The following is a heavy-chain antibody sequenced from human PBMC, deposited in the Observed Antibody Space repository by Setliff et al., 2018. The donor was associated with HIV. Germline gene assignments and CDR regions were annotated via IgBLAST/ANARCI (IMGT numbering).Heavy chain of an antibody. D-gene: IGHD2-2*01. J-gene: IGHJ4*02. CDR1: AFGVYNNY. V-gene: IGHV3-7*01. Sequence: GSLRLSCEASAFGVYNNYFTWVRQAPGKGMEWVANIKKDGSEKRYVDSVEGRFTVSRDNAKMSLYLQMNSLRAEDTAVYYCTRTYCSNLSCYDDYWGQGTLVTVSS. CDR3: TRTYCSNLSCYDDY. CDR2: IKKDGSEK.